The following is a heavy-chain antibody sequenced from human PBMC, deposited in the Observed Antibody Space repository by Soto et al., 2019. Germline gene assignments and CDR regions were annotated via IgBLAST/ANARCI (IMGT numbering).Heavy chain of an antibody. Sequence: GASVKVSCKASGFTFSNSAVQWVRQARGQRLEWLGWIVVGSGNTNYAQKFQDRVTISRDMSTSTAYMDLGSLRSEDTAVYYCARSAPFDIYAITPVEFWGQGTLVTVSS. CDR2: IVVGSGNT. V-gene: IGHV1-58*01. J-gene: IGHJ4*02. CDR3: ARSAPFDIYAITPVEF. D-gene: IGHD3-9*01. CDR1: GFTFSNSA.